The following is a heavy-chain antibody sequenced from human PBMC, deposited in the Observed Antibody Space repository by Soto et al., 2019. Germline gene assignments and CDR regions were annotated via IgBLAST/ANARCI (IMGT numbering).Heavy chain of an antibody. CDR3: ARHVVLGDVWFGGAYRMDV. J-gene: IGHJ6*02. Sequence: SETLSLTCTVSGGSISSSSYYWGWIRQPPGKGLEWIGSIYYSGSTYYNPSLKSRVTISVDTSKNQFSLKLSSVTAADTAVYYCARHVVLGDVWFGGAYRMDVWGQGTTVPGSS. V-gene: IGHV4-39*01. CDR1: GGSISSSSYY. CDR2: IYYSGST. D-gene: IGHD3-10*01.